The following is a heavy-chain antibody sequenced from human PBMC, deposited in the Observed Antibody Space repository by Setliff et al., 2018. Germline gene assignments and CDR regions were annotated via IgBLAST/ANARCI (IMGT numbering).Heavy chain of an antibody. Sequence: AGGSLRLSCAGSGFSFSDAWMNWVRQAPGKGLEWVANIKQDGSEKYYVDSVKGRFTISRDNAKNSLYLQMNSLRAEDTAVYYCARGSSSSGVDYWGQRTLVTVSS. J-gene: IGHJ4*02. CDR3: ARGSSSSGVDY. V-gene: IGHV3-7*01. CDR2: IKQDGSEK. CDR1: GFSFSDAW. D-gene: IGHD6-6*01.